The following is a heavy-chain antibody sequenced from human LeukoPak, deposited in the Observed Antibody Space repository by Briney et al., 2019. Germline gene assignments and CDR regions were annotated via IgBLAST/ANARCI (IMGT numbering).Heavy chain of an antibody. J-gene: IGHJ4*02. V-gene: IGHV4-39*01. CDR3: AGPLYYGSGSYREFDY. Sequence: SETLSLTCTVSGDSIRSTSYYWGWIRQPPGKGLEWIGSIYYSGSTYYNPSLKSRVTISVDTSKNQFSLKLSSVTAADTAVYYCAGPLYYGSGSYREFDYWGQGTLVTVSS. CDR1: GDSIRSTSYY. D-gene: IGHD3-10*01. CDR2: IYYSGST.